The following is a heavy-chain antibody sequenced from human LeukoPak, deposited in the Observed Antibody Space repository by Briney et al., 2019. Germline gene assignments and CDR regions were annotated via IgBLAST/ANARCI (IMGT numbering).Heavy chain of an antibody. D-gene: IGHD3-22*01. CDR3: ARGRGMSITMIVAALGDY. CDR1: GYTFTGYY. Sequence: ASVKVSCKASGYTFTGYYMHWVRQAPGQGLEWMGWINPNSGGTNYAQKFQGRVTMTRDTSISTAYMELSRLRSDDTAVYYCARGRGMSITMIVAALGDYWGQGTLVTVSS. J-gene: IGHJ4*02. CDR2: INPNSGGT. V-gene: IGHV1-2*02.